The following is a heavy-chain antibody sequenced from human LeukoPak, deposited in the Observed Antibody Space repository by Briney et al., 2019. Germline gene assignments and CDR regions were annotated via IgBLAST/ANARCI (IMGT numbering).Heavy chain of an antibody. CDR1: GFTFSSYA. Sequence: SGGSLRLSCAASGFTFSSYAMHWVRQAPGKGLEWVAVISYDGSNKYYADSVKGRFTISRDNSKNTLYLQMNSLRAEDTAVYYCAKEVSIISRGLDYWGQGILVTVSS. CDR2: ISYDGSNK. D-gene: IGHD2-21*01. CDR3: AKEVSIISRGLDY. J-gene: IGHJ4*02. V-gene: IGHV3-30*04.